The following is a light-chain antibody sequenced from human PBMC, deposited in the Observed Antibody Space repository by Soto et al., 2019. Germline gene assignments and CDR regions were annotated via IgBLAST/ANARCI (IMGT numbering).Light chain of an antibody. CDR2: DNI. CDR3: QSYDNRLSGSV. V-gene: IGLV1-40*01. J-gene: IGLJ1*01. Sequence: QSVLTQPPSVSGAPGQRVTISCTGSSSNIGAGYDVHWYQQLPGTAPKLLIYDNINRPSGVPDRFSGSKSGTSASLAITGLQAEDEADYYCQSYDNRLSGSVFGTGTKVTVL. CDR1: SSNIGAGYD.